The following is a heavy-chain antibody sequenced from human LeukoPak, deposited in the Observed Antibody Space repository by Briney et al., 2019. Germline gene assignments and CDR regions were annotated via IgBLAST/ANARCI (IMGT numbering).Heavy chain of an antibody. V-gene: IGHV1-18*01. D-gene: IGHD1-26*01. Sequence: ASVKVSCKASGYTFTSYGISWVRQAPGQGLEWMGWISAYNGNTNYAQKLQGRVTMTTDTSTSTAYMELRSLRPDDTAVYYCARWVRGRYSGSYYPDYWGQGTLVNVSS. CDR3: ARWVRGRYSGSYYPDY. J-gene: IGHJ4*02. CDR1: GYTFTSYG. CDR2: ISAYNGNT.